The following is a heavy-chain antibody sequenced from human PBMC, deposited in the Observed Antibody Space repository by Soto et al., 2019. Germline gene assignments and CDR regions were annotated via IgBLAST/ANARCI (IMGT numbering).Heavy chain of an antibody. V-gene: IGHV4-30-4*01. J-gene: IGHJ5*02. CDR2: IYHSGST. Sequence: QVQLQELGPGLVKPSQTLSLTCTVSGGSISSGVYYWSWIRQPPGKGLEWIGYIYHSGSTYYNPSLESRVTVSVDTSNNQFSLKVSSVSAADTAVYYCARAMNLASSYNWFDPWGQGTLVTVSS. CDR1: GGSISSGVYY. CDR3: ARAMNLASSYNWFDP.